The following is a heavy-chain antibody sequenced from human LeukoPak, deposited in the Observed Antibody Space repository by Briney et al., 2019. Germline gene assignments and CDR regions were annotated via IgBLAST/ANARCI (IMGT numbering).Heavy chain of an antibody. Sequence: PSETLSLTCAVYGGSFSGYYWSWIRQPPGKGLEWIGEINHSGSTNYNPPLKSRITISVATSKTQFSLKLSSVTAADTAVYYCARGYDYYDSSGYYYYWGQRTLVTVSS. CDR3: ARGYDYYDSSGYYYY. CDR2: INHSGST. CDR1: GGSFSGYY. J-gene: IGHJ4*02. D-gene: IGHD3-22*01. V-gene: IGHV4-34*01.